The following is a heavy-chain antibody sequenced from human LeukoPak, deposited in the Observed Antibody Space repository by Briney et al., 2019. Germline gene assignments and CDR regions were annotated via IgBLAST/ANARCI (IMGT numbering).Heavy chain of an antibody. CDR1: GYRLPSYG. CDR2: ISAYNGNP. D-gene: IGHD3-16*02. J-gene: IGHJ4*03. CDR3: ARVVITLGGIIGYYDF. V-gene: IGHV1-18*01. Sequence: ASVKVSCKASGYRLPSYGITWVRQAPGQGLEWMGWISAYNGNPKYAQKLQGRITMTTDTSTTTAYMELRSLRSDDTAVYYCARVVITLGGIIGYYDFWGQGTLVTVST.